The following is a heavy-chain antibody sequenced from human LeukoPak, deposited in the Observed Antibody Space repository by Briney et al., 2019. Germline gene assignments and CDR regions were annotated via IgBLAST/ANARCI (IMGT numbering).Heavy chain of an antibody. CDR2: ISSSSSYI. D-gene: IGHD5-24*01. CDR1: GFTFSSNS. J-gene: IGHJ6*03. CDR3: ARGMATIDGYYYYMDV. Sequence: RGSLRLSCAAAGFTFSSNSMNWVRHAPGEGLEWVSSISSSSSYIYYADSVKGRFTISRDNAKNSLYLQMSSLRAEDTAVYYCARGMATIDGYYYYMDVWGKGTTVTVSS. V-gene: IGHV3-21*01.